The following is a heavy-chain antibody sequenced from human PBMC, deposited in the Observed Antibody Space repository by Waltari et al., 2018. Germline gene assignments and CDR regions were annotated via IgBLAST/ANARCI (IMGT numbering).Heavy chain of an antibody. D-gene: IGHD3-3*01. V-gene: IGHV3-23*01. Sequence: EVQLLESGGGLVQPGGSLRLSCAASGFTFSSYAMSWVRQAPGKGLEWVSAISGSGGSTYYADSVKGRFTISRDNAKNTLYLQMNSLRAEDTALYYCAKVAVYDFWSGYHPNFDYWGQGTLVTVSS. J-gene: IGHJ4*02. CDR2: ISGSGGST. CDR1: GFTFSSYA. CDR3: AKVAVYDFWSGYHPNFDY.